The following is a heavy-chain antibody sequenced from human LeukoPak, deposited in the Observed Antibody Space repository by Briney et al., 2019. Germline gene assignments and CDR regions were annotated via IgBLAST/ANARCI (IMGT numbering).Heavy chain of an antibody. CDR2: ISGSGSGGST. CDR3: AKLLAVTNSYYFNS. D-gene: IGHD6-19*01. Sequence: PGGSLRLSCAASGFTFSSYAMSWVRQAPGKGLEWVSTISGSGSGGSTYYSDSVKGRFTISRDNSKDTLYLQMNSLRAEDTAVYYCAKLLAVTNSYYFNSWGQGTLVTVSS. J-gene: IGHJ4*02. CDR1: GFTFSSYA. V-gene: IGHV3-23*01.